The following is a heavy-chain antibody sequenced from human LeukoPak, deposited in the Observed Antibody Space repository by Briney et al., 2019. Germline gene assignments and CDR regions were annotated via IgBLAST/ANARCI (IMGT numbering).Heavy chain of an antibody. CDR2: ISYDGSNK. CDR1: GFTFSSYA. J-gene: IGHJ4*02. V-gene: IGHV3-30*04. Sequence: GGSLRLSCAASGFTFSSYAMHWVRQAPGKGLEWVAVISYDGSNKYYADSVKGRFTISRDNARNSLYLQMNSLRADDTAVYYCARGERWLLSPTDYWGQGTLVTVSS. D-gene: IGHD5-24*01. CDR3: ARGERWLLSPTDY.